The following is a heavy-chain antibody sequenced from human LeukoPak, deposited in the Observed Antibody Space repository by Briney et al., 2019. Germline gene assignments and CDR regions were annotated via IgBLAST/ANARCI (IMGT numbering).Heavy chain of an antibody. D-gene: IGHD3-3*01. CDR2: INHSGST. CDR1: GGSFSGYY. J-gene: IGHJ4*02. V-gene: IGHV4-34*01. CDR3: ASIDFWSDY. Sequence: PSETLSLTCAVYGGSFSGYYWSWIRQPPGKGLEWIDEINHSGSTSYNPSLKSRVTMSVDTSKNQFSLKLSSVTAADTAVYYCASIDFWSDYWGQGTLVTVSS.